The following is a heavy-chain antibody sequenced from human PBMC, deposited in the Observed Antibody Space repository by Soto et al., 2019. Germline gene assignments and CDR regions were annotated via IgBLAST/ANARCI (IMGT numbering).Heavy chain of an antibody. CDR1: GFTFNTYA. Sequence: GGSLRLSCAASGFTFNTYAMSWVRQAPGKGLEWVSAISGSDDTTYYADSVKGRFTISRDNSNNTLYLQMNNLRAEDTALYYCAKPWSSNWYDYFDYWGQGALVTVSS. D-gene: IGHD6-13*01. CDR3: AKPWSSNWYDYFDY. V-gene: IGHV3-23*01. J-gene: IGHJ4*02. CDR2: ISGSDDTT.